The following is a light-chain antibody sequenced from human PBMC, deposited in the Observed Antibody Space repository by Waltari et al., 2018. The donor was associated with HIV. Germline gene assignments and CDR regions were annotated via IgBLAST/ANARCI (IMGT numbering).Light chain of an antibody. CDR2: EGI. V-gene: IGLV2-23*01. CDR1: SSDVGNYNL. J-gene: IGLJ3*02. CDR3: CSYAGSSNWV. Sequence: QSALTQPASVSGSPGQSITLSCTGSSSDVGNYNLVSWYQQHPGKAPKLMIYEGINRPSGVSNRFSGSKSGNTASLTISGLQAEDEADYYCCSYAGSSNWVFGGGTKLTVL.